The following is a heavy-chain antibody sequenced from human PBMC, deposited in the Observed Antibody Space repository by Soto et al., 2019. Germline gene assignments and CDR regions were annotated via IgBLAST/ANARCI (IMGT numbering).Heavy chain of an antibody. CDR1: GGTFSSYA. V-gene: IGHV1-69*13. Sequence: VKVSCKASGGTFSSYAISWVRQAPGQGLEWMGGIIPIFGTANYAQKFQGRVTITADESTSTAYMELSSLRSEDTAVYYCARVAYYYDSSGYPVYYFDYWGQGTLVTVSS. J-gene: IGHJ4*02. D-gene: IGHD3-22*01. CDR3: ARVAYYYDSSGYPVYYFDY. CDR2: IIPIFGTA.